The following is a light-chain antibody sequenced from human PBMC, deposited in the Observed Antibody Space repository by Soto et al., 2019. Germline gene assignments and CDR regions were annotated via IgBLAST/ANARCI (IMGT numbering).Light chain of an antibody. Sequence: VSTQSSSTLSLSPGERATLSCRASQSVSSYLAWYQQKPGQAPRLLIYDASNRATGIPARFSGSGSGTDFTLTISSLEPEDFAVYYCQQRSNWPLTFGGGTKVDIK. CDR2: DAS. CDR3: QQRSNWPLT. V-gene: IGKV3-11*01. CDR1: QSVSSY. J-gene: IGKJ4*01.